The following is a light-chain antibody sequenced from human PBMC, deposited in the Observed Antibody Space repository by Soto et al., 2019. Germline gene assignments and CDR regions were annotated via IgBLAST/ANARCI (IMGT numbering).Light chain of an antibody. J-gene: IGKJ1*01. V-gene: IGKV3-20*01. CDR1: QSVSSGR. Sequence: DIVLTQAPVALSLSPGEGASLSCRASQSVSSGRLGWYQQKPGQAPRLLIYGASSRATGIPDRLSGSGSGTDFTLTISRLEPEDYAVYYCQQYGHSLWTFGQGSKV. CDR2: GAS. CDR3: QQYGHSLWT.